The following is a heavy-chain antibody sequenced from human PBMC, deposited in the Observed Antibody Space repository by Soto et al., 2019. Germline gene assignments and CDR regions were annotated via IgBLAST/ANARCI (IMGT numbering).Heavy chain of an antibody. Sequence: QVQVVESGGGVVQPGRSLRLSCAASGFTLSCCGMHWVRQAPGKGLEWVGVITYDGGDKHYADSVKGRFTISRDSSENTVYLQMNSLRVDDSAIYYWAKEQSSGYYRVVDYWGQGTLVTVSS. J-gene: IGHJ4*02. CDR2: ITYDGGDK. CDR1: GFTLSCCG. D-gene: IGHD6-19*01. V-gene: IGHV3-30*18. CDR3: AKEQSSGYYRVVDY.